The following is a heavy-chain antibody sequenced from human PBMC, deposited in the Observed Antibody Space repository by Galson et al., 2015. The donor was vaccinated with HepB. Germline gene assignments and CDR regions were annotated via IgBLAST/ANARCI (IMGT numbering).Heavy chain of an antibody. CDR3: ASFLYSYGPFDY. CDR2: IKQDGSEK. J-gene: IGHJ4*02. Sequence: SLRLSCAASGFTFSSYWMSWVRQAPGKGLEWVANIKQDGSEKYYVDSVKGRFTISRDNAKNSLHLQMNSLRVEDTAVYYCASFLYSYGPFDYWGQGTLVTVSS. CDR1: GFTFSSYW. V-gene: IGHV3-7*03. D-gene: IGHD3-16*01.